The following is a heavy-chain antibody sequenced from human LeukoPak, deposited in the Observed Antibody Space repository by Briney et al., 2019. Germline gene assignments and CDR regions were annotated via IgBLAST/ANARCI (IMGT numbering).Heavy chain of an antibody. D-gene: IGHD3-16*01. CDR3: ARRGIWDLQIGNWFDP. J-gene: IGHJ5*02. V-gene: IGHV4-39*01. CDR1: GDSITTNSYW. CDR2: IYSSWNN. Sequence: SETLSLTCSISGDSITTNSYWWGWIRQSPGKGLEWIGSIYSSWNNYYNQSLKSRATLSADTSKNQYSLRLTSVTAAETAVYYCARRGIWDLQIGNWFDPWGQGILVTVSS.